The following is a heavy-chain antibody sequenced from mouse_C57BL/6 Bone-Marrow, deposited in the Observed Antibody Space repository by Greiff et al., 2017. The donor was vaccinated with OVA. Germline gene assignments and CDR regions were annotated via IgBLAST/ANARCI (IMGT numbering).Heavy chain of an antibody. CDR2: IDPEDGDT. V-gene: IGHV14-2*01. CDR3: ASGLNPAGLAY. Sequence: EVQLQQSGAELVKPGASVKLSCTASGFNIKDYYMHWVKQRTEQGLEWIGRIDPEDGDTKYAPKFQGKATITADTSSNTAYLQLSSLTAEDTAVKYCASGLNPAGLAYWGQGTLVTVSA. D-gene: IGHD3-1*01. CDR1: GFNIKDYY. J-gene: IGHJ3*01.